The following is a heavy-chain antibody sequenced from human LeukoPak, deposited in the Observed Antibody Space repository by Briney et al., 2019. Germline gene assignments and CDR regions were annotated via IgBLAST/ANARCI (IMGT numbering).Heavy chain of an antibody. CDR2: INSDESNI. CDR3: ARLSIIVVVPAAFDY. V-gene: IGHV3-74*01. Sequence: GGSLRLSCAASGFSLRNYWMHWVRQAPGKGLVWVSRINSDESNINYADSVKGRFTVSRDNAKNSLYLQMNSLRAEDTAVYYCARLSIIVVVPAAFDYWGQGTLVTVSS. J-gene: IGHJ4*02. CDR1: GFSLRNYW. D-gene: IGHD2-2*01.